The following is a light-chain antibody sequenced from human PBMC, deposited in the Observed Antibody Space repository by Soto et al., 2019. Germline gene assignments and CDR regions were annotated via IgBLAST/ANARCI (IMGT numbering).Light chain of an antibody. Sequence: QAVVTQPASVSGSPGQSITISCTGTRSDVGGYNSVCWHQQHPGKAPKLIIYEVSNRPSGISDRFSASKSGNTASLTISGLQADDEADYYCSSFTTTNTWVFGGGTKVTVL. CDR1: RSDVGGYNS. J-gene: IGLJ3*02. CDR2: EVS. V-gene: IGLV2-14*01. CDR3: SSFTTTNTWV.